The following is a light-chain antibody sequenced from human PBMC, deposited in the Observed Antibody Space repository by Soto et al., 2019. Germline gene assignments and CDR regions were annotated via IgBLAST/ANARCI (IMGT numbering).Light chain of an antibody. V-gene: IGLV2-14*03. CDR2: DVS. J-gene: IGLJ3*02. CDR3: TSYTSNSTVV. Sequence: QSALTQPASVSGTPGQSITISCTGTSSDVGGYNYVSWYQQHPGKAPKLMIYDVSSRPSGASDRFSVSKSGNTASLTISGLQAEDEAEYYCTSYTSNSTVVFGGGTNLTV. CDR1: SSDVGGYNY.